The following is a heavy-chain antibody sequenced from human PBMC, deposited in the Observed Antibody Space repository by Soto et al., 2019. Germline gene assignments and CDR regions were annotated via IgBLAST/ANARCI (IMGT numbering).Heavy chain of an antibody. CDR2: ISYDGSNK. J-gene: IGHJ6*02. Sequence: QVQLVESGGGVVQPGRSLRLSCAASGFTFSSYGMHWVRQAPGKGLEWVAVISYDGSNKYYADSVKGRFTISRDNSKNTLYLQMNSLRAEDKAVYYCAKALWFGESEFYYYYYGMDVWGQGTTVTVSS. CDR1: GFTFSSYG. CDR3: AKALWFGESEFYYYYYGMDV. V-gene: IGHV3-30*18. D-gene: IGHD3-10*01.